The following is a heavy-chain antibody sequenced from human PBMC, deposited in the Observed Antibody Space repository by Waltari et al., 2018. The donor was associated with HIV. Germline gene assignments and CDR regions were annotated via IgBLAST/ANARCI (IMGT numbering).Heavy chain of an antibody. Sequence: QVQLVESGGGLVKPGGSLRLSCAASGFTFSDYYISWIRQAPGKGLEWVAEISSRGSTIYYADSVKGRFTISRDNDKNSLYLQMNSLRAEETAVYYCARGSSGSYYWGDHWGQGTLVTVSS. V-gene: IGHV3-11*01. CDR2: ISSRGSTI. D-gene: IGHD1-26*01. J-gene: IGHJ4*02. CDR1: GFTFSDYY. CDR3: ARGSSGSYYWGDH.